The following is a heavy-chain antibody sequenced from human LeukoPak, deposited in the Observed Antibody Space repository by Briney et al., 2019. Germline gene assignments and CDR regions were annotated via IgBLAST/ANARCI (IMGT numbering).Heavy chain of an antibody. CDR3: ARLRGYYDSSGYYTY. CDR1: GGSFSGYY. Sequence: PSETLSLTCAVYGGSFSGYYWSWIRQPPGKGLEWIGEINHSGSTNYNPSLKSRVTISVETSKNQFSLKLSSVTAADTAVYYCARLRGYYDSSGYYTYWGQGTLVTVSS. V-gene: IGHV4-34*01. CDR2: INHSGST. J-gene: IGHJ4*02. D-gene: IGHD3-22*01.